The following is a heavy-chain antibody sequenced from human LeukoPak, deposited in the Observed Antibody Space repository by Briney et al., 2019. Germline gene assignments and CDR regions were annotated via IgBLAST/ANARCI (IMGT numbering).Heavy chain of an antibody. V-gene: IGHV4-59*01. CDR3: ARVPRGYSYGDDAFDI. CDR1: GGSISSYY. D-gene: IGHD5-18*01. J-gene: IGHJ3*02. Sequence: SETLSLTCTVSGGSISSYYWSWIRQPPGKGLEWIGYIYYSGSTNYNPSLKSRVTISVDTSKNQFSLKLSSVTAADTAVYYCARVPRGYSYGDDAFDIWGQGTMVTVSS. CDR2: IYYSGST.